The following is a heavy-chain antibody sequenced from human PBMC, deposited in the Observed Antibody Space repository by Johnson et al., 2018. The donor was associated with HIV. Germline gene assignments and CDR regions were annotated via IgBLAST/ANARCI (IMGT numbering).Heavy chain of an antibody. CDR3: ARGGYDAFDI. CDR1: GFTFDDYG. J-gene: IGHJ3*02. V-gene: IGHV3-30*03. D-gene: IGHD3-22*01. Sequence: VQLVESGGGVVRPGGSLRLSCAASGFTFDDYGMSWVRQAPGKGLEWVAVISYDGSNKYYADSVKGRFTISRDNSKNTLYLQMNSLRAEDTAVYYCARGGYDAFDIWGQGTMVTVSS. CDR2: ISYDGSNK.